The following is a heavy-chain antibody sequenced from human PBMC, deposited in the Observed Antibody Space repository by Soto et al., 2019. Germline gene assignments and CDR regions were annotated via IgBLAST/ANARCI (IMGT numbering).Heavy chain of an antibody. V-gene: IGHV1-24*01. CDR1: GYTLTELS. CDR3: ATVLSLGYCISTSCFEYNWFDP. CDR2: FDPEDGET. Sequence: ASVRVSCKVSGYTLTELSMHWVRQAPGKGLEWMGGFDPEDGETIYAQKFQGRVTMTEDTSTDTAYMELSSLRSEDTAVYYCATVLSLGYCISTSCFEYNWFDPWGQGTLVTVSS. J-gene: IGHJ5*02. D-gene: IGHD2-2*01.